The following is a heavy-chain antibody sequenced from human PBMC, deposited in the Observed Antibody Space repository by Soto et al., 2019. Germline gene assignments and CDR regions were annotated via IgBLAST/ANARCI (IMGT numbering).Heavy chain of an antibody. Sequence: PGGSLRLSCAASGFTFSSYEMNWVRQAPGKGLEWVSYISSSGSTIYYADSVKGQFTISRDNAKNSLYLQMNSLRAEDTAVYYCARDLVPFNSGSYFDYWGQGTLVTVSS. V-gene: IGHV3-48*03. D-gene: IGHD1-26*01. CDR2: ISSSGSTI. CDR3: ARDLVPFNSGSYFDY. J-gene: IGHJ4*02. CDR1: GFTFSSYE.